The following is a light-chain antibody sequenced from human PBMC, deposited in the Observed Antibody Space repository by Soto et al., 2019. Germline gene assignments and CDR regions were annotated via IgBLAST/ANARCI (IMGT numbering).Light chain of an antibody. CDR2: GAS. CDR1: QKISST. J-gene: IGKJ5*01. V-gene: IGKV3-15*01. CDR3: QQYNIWPPIT. Sequence: EIVLTQSPGILSFSPXXXXXXXXXXXQKISSTVLAWYQQKPGQAPRLLIYGASTRATGVPARFSGSGSGTEFTLTISSLQSEDSAVYYCQQYNIWPPITFGQGTRLEIK.